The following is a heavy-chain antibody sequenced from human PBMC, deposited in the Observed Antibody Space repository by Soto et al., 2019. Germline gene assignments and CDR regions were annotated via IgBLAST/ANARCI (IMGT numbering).Heavy chain of an antibody. D-gene: IGHD3-3*01. V-gene: IGHV1-3*01. J-gene: IGHJ6*02. Sequence: ASVKVSCKASGYTFTSYAMHWVRQAPGQRLEWMGWINAGNGNTKYSQEFQGRVTITRDTSASTAYMELSSLRSEDTAVYYCARDPGYDFWSGHYPLMDVWGQGTTVTVSS. CDR1: GYTFTSYA. CDR3: ARDPGYDFWSGHYPLMDV. CDR2: INAGNGNT.